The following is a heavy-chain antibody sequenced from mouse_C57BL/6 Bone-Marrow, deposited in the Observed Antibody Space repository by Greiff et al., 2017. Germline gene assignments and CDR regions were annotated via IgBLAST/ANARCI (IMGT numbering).Heavy chain of an antibody. CDR2: ISHGGGST. D-gene: IGHD2-3*01. CDR3: ARRWLLYYAMDY. Sequence: EVQLVESGGGLVQPGGSLKLSCAASGFTFSDYYMYWVRQTPEKRLEWVAYISHGGGSTYYQDTVKGRFTISRDNATNTLYLQLSRLKSEDTAMYYCARRWLLYYAMDYWGQGTSVTVSS. V-gene: IGHV5-12*01. CDR1: GFTFSDYY. J-gene: IGHJ4*01.